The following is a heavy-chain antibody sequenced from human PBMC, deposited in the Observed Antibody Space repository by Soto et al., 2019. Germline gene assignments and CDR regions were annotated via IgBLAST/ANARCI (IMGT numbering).Heavy chain of an antibody. V-gene: IGHV4-39*01. J-gene: IGHJ4*02. D-gene: IGHD1-26*01. CDR3: ARHKGVGAIDY. CDR2: IYNSAST. Sequence: SETLSLTCTVSGGSITSISYYWAWIRQPPGKGLECIGNIYNSASTYYNPSLKSRVTISLDTSKNQFSLNLTSVTAADTAVYYCARHKGVGAIDYWCQGTLVTVS. CDR1: GGSITSISYY.